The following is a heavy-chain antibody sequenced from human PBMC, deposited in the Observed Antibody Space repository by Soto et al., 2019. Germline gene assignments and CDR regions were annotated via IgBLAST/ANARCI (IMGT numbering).Heavy chain of an antibody. Sequence: QVQLQESGPGLVKPSETLSLTCAVSGDSISSYYCMWIRQPPGKGLESIGYLYYGRSANYNPSLKRRVTLSVDTSTNQCSLTLSSITAADTAVYYCALRSMAVVPEYWGQGTLVTVSS. D-gene: IGHD3-22*01. J-gene: IGHJ4*02. CDR1: GDSISSYY. V-gene: IGHV4-59*01. CDR3: ALRSMAVVPEY. CDR2: LYYGRSA.